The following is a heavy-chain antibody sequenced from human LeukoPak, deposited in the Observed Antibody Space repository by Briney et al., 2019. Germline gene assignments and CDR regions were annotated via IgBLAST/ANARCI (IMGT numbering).Heavy chain of an antibody. J-gene: IGHJ5*02. CDR3: ARVLITSANWFDP. V-gene: IGHV1-69*06. CDR1: GGTFNSYA. D-gene: IGHD1-14*01. CDR2: IIPIFGTT. Sequence: SVKVSCKASGGTFNSYAISWVRQAPGQGLEWMGGIIPIFGTTNYARKFRGRVTLTADKSTSTAYMELSSLRSEDTAVYYCARVLITSANWFDPWGQGTLVTVSS.